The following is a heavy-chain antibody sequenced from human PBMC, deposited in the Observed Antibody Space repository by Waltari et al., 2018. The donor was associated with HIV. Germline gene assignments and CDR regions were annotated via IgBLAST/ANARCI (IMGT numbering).Heavy chain of an antibody. CDR1: GASISSSHSY. Sequence: QLQVQESGPGLVKPSETLSLTCTVSGASISSSHSYWGWIRQPPGKGLEGIASIYYSGNTYSHPSLRSRVTMSVDTSKNQCSLKLSSVTAADTAVYYCARHVPYRFDTSGYPLDRWGQGTLVTVSS. CDR2: IYYSGNT. D-gene: IGHD5-12*01. J-gene: IGHJ5*02. V-gene: IGHV4-39*01. CDR3: ARHVPYRFDTSGYPLDR.